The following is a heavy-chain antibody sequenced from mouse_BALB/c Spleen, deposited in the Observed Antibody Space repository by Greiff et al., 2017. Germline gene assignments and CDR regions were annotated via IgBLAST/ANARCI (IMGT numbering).Heavy chain of an antibody. D-gene: IGHD1-1*01. CDR1: GFNIQDTY. J-gene: IGHJ3*01. CDR2: IDPANGNT. CDR3: ASSDYYGSSLFAY. Sequence: VQLKQSGAELVKPGASVKLSCTASGFNIQDTYMPWVKQRPEQGLEWIGRIDPANGNTKYDPKFQGKATITADTSSNTAYLQLSSLTSEDTAVYYCASSDYYGSSLFAYWGQGTLVTVSA. V-gene: IGHV14-3*02.